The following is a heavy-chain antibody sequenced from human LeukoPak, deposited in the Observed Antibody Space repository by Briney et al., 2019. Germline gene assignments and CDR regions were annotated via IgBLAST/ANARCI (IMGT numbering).Heavy chain of an antibody. D-gene: IGHD3-10*01. V-gene: IGHV3-74*01. CDR3: VRWLGEFEY. J-gene: IGHJ4*02. CDR1: GFKFDDYG. Sequence: GGSLRLSCAASGFKFDDYGMTWVRQAPGKGLVWVSRINSDGGSTSYADSVKGRFTISRDNAKNTLYLQMNSLRAEDTAVYYCVRWLGEFEYWGQGTLVTVSS. CDR2: INSDGGST.